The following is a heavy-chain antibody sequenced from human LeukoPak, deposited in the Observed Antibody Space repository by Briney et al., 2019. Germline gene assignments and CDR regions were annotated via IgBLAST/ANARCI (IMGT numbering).Heavy chain of an antibody. CDR3: AHRLLGSGWYRAFDY. Sequence: SGPTLVNPTQTLTLTCTYSGFSLSTSAVGVGWIRQPPGKALEWLALIYWNGDKRYNPSLKSRLTITKDTSKNQVVLTMTNMDPVDTATYYCAHRLLGSGWYRAFDYWGQGTLVTVSS. CDR1: GFSLSTSAVG. D-gene: IGHD6-19*01. V-gene: IGHV2-5*01. CDR2: IYWNGDK. J-gene: IGHJ4*02.